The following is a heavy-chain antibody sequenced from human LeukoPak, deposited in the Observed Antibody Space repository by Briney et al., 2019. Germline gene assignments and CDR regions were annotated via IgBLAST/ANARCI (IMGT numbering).Heavy chain of an antibody. J-gene: IGHJ5*02. CDR1: GGSFSGYY. CDR3: ARVVLRDTTGTTGWFDP. D-gene: IGHD1-1*01. Sequence: TTSETLSLTCAVYGGSFSGYYWSWIRQPPGKGLEWIGEINHSGSTNYNPSLKSRVTISVDTSKNQFSLKLSSVTAADTAVYYCARVVLRDTTGTTGWFDPWGQGTLVTVSS. CDR2: INHSGST. V-gene: IGHV4-34*01.